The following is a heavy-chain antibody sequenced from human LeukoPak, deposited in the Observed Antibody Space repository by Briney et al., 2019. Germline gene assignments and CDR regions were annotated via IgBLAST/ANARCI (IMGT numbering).Heavy chain of an antibody. Sequence: GESLKISCKGSGYSFTYNWIGWVRQMPGKGLEWMGIIYPGDSDTKYSPSFQGQVTISADKSINTAYLQWSSLKASDTAMYYCARRLGATQPYFDFWGQGALVTVSS. CDR2: IYPGDSDT. CDR1: GYSFTYNW. V-gene: IGHV5-51*01. CDR3: ARRLGATQPYFDF. D-gene: IGHD1-26*01. J-gene: IGHJ4*02.